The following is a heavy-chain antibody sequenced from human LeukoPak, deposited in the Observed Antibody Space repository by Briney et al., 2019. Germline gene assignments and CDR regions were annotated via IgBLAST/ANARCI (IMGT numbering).Heavy chain of an antibody. CDR2: IYPSDSDT. V-gene: IGHV5-51*01. D-gene: IGHD4-23*01. Sequence: GESLKISCKGSGXTFTTSWIAWVRQMPGKGLEWMGIIYPSDSDTRYSPSFQGQVTLSADKSISTAYLQWSSLKASDTAMYYCARLQPGNYYFDYWGQGTLVTVSS. CDR1: GXTFTTSW. J-gene: IGHJ4*02. CDR3: ARLQPGNYYFDY.